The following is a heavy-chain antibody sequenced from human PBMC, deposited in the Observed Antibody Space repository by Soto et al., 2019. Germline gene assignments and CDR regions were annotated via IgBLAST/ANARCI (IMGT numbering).Heavy chain of an antibody. D-gene: IGHD6-25*01. CDR2: ISYDGSSK. J-gene: IGHJ5*02. Sequence: GRSLRLSCAASGFTFNNYAMHWVRQAPGKGLEWVAFISYDGSSKYYADSVTGRFTISRDNSRNTLYLQMNSLRAEDTAVYYCARHLIAASWFDPWGQGTLVTVSS. CDR1: GFTFNNYA. CDR3: ARHLIAASWFDP. V-gene: IGHV3-30-3*01.